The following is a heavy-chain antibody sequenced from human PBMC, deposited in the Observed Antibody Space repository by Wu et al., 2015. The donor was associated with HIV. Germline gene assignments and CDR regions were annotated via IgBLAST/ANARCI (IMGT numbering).Heavy chain of an antibody. Sequence: QVQLVQSGAEVKKPGSSVKISCQTSGGTFNSYAINWVRQAPGQGLEWMGGIIPMFGTANYEQKFQGRVTITTDESTNTAYMELSSLRSEDTAVYYCARASVGVTALYYYGMDVWGQGTTVTVSS. CDR2: IIPMFGTA. CDR1: GGTFNSYA. CDR3: ARASVGVTALYYYGMDV. D-gene: IGHD1-26*01. V-gene: IGHV1-69*05. J-gene: IGHJ6*02.